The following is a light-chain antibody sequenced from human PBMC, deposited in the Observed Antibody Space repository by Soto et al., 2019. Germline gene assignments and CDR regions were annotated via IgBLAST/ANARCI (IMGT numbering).Light chain of an antibody. V-gene: IGLV1-44*01. CDR3: SSYTNINTRACV. Sequence: QTVVTQPPSVSGTPGQRVTISCSGSFSNIGSSSVNWYQQFPGTAPKLLMYNDNQWPSGVPDRFSGSRSGTSASLAISGLQAEDEAEYYCSSYTNINTRACVFGTGTKLTVL. CDR2: NDN. J-gene: IGLJ1*01. CDR1: FSNIGSSS.